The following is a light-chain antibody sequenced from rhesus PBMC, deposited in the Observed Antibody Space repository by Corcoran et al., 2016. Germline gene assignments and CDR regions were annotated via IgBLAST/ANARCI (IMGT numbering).Light chain of an antibody. Sequence: DIQMTQSPSSLSASVGDTVTITCRASQTIDSWLDWYQQKPGKAPKLLSYKTSSLRTGVPSRFSGSGSGTDFTLTISSLQPEDFATYYCLQYKSSPSFGGGTKVESK. J-gene: IGKJ4*01. CDR3: LQYKSSPS. V-gene: IGKV1-22*01. CDR2: KTS. CDR1: QTIDSW.